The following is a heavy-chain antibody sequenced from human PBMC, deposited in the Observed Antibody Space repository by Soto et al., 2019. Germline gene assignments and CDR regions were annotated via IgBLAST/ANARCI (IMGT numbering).Heavy chain of an antibody. D-gene: IGHD4-17*01. V-gene: IGHV1-69*06. J-gene: IGHJ3*02. Sequence: QVQLVQSGAEVKKPGSSVKVSCKASGGTFSSYAISWVRQAPGQGLEWMGGIIPIFGTENYAQKFQGRVTITADKSGNTAYMELSSLRSEDTAVYYCARDYGGNGNDAFDIWGQGTMVTGSS. CDR2: IIPIFGTE. CDR1: GGTFSSYA. CDR3: ARDYGGNGNDAFDI.